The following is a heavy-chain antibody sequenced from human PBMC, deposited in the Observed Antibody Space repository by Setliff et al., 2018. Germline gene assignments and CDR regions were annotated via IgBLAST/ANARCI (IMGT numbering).Heavy chain of an antibody. CDR3: ARAYSSGGYYMDV. D-gene: IGHD6-19*01. J-gene: IGHJ6*03. CDR2: MYTSGTT. Sequence: SETLSLTCTVSRGSISSSYWSWIRLPPGKGLEWIGYMYTSGTTEYNPSLNSRVTMSVDTSKNQFSLKLSSVTAADTAVYYCARAYSSGGYYMDVWGKGTTVTVSS. V-gene: IGHV4-59*01. CDR1: RGSISSSY.